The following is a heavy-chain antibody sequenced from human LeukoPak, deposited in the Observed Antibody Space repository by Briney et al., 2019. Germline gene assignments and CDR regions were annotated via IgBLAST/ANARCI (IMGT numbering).Heavy chain of an antibody. J-gene: IGHJ5*02. Sequence: ASVKDSCKASGYTFTSYGISWVRQAPGQGLEWMGWISAYNGNTNYAQKLQGRVTMTTDTSTSTAYMELRSLRSDDTAVYYCTRTAAGTESNWFDPWGQGTLVTVSS. CDR3: TRTAAGTESNWFDP. V-gene: IGHV1-18*01. CDR1: GYTFTSYG. D-gene: IGHD6-13*01. CDR2: ISAYNGNT.